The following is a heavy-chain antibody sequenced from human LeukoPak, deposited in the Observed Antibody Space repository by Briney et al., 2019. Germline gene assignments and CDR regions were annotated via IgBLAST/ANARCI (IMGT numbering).Heavy chain of an antibody. D-gene: IGHD2-2*02. V-gene: IGHV4-31*03. CDR2: IYYSGST. J-gene: IGHJ6*02. CDR3: ARVGLGYCSSTSCYMNYGMDV. CDR1: GGSISSGGYY. Sequence: SETPSLTCTVSGGSISSGGYYWSWIRQHPGKGLEWIGYIYYSGSTYYNPSLKSRVTISVDTSKNQFSLKLSSVTAADTAVYYCARVGLGYCSSTSCYMNYGMDVWGQGTTVTVSS.